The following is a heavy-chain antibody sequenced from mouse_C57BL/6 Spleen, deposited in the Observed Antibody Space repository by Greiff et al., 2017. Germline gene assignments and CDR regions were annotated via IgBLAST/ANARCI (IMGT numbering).Heavy chain of an antibody. Sequence: VHVKQSGAELVRPGASVKLSCTASGFNIKDDSMHWVKQRPEQGLEWIGWIDPENGDTAYASEFQGKGTITEETSSNTAYLQLSSLPSEDTAVYYCNTDYDSPFAYWGQGTLVTVSA. CDR1: GFNIKDDS. CDR3: NTDYDSPFAY. V-gene: IGHV14-4*01. J-gene: IGHJ3*01. CDR2: IDPENGDT. D-gene: IGHD2-4*01.